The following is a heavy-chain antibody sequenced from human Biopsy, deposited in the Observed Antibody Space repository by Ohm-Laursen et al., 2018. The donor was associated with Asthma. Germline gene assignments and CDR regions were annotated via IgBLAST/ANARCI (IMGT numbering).Heavy chain of an antibody. D-gene: IGHD5-12*01. J-gene: IGHJ4*02. V-gene: IGHV3-30-3*01. CDR1: GFMFSDYV. Sequence: SLRLSCAASGFMFSDYVFHWVRQAPGKGLEWVAIISYDGTNTYYADSVKGRFTISRDNSKNTLYLKMNGLKAEDTAVYYCARDSPSGSDFDYYYFDYWGQGSLVTVSS. CDR2: ISYDGTNT. CDR3: ARDSPSGSDFDYYYFDY.